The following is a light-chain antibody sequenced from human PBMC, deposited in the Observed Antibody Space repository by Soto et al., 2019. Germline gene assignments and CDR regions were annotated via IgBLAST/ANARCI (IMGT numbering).Light chain of an antibody. J-gene: IGKJ5*01. Sequence: EIVLTQSPGTLSFSPVERSTLSCRASQSVSSYLAWYQQKPGQAPRLLIYDASNRATGIPARFSGSGSGTDFTLTISSLEPEDFAVYYCQQRSNWPPTFGQGTRLEIK. CDR3: QQRSNWPPT. V-gene: IGKV3-11*01. CDR1: QSVSSY. CDR2: DAS.